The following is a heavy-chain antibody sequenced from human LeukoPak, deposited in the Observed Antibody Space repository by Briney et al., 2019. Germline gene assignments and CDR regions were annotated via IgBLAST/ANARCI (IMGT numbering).Heavy chain of an antibody. CDR2: IIPIFGTA. CDR3: ARGFLVYDNYYYYMDV. V-gene: IGHV1-69*05. D-gene: IGHD3-9*01. J-gene: IGHJ6*03. CDR1: GGTFSSYA. Sequence: SVKVSCKASGGTFSSYAISWVRQAPGQGLEWMGGIIPIFGTANYAQKFQGRVTITTDESTSTAYMELSSLRSEDTAVYYCARGFLVYDNYYYYMDVWGKGTTVTVSS.